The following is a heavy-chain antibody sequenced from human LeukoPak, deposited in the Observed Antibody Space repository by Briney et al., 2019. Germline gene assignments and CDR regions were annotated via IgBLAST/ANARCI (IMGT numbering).Heavy chain of an antibody. CDR2: IYYSGST. CDR1: GGSISNFY. V-gene: IGHV4-59*08. Sequence: SSETLSLTCTVSGGSISNFYWSWIRQPPGKGLEWIGYIYYSGSTNYNPSLKSRVTISVDTSKNQFSLKLSSVTAADTAEYYCARHAPYSCSWADFDYWGQGTLVTVSS. D-gene: IGHD6-13*01. CDR3: ARHAPYSCSWADFDY. J-gene: IGHJ4*02.